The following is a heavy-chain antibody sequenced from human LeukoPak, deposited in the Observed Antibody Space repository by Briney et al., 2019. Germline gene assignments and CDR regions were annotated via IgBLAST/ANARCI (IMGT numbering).Heavy chain of an antibody. CDR2: ISSSGGTT. V-gene: IGHV1-46*01. CDR3: ARVAAAGIHFDF. D-gene: IGHD6-13*01. J-gene: IGHJ4*02. CDR1: GYSFTNYY. Sequence: ASVKVSCKASGYSFTNYYIHWVRQAPRQGLEWMGIISSSGGTTTYAQKFQGRVTMTRDTPTSTLYMELSSLRSDDTAVYYCARVAAAGIHFDFWGQGTLVTVSS.